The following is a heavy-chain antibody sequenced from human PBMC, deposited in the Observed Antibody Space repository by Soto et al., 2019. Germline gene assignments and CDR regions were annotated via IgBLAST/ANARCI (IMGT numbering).Heavy chain of an antibody. J-gene: IGHJ4*02. CDR2: IKEDGSEK. Sequence: EVQLVESGGGLVQPGGSLRLSCAASGFTCSTYWMTWVRQAPGKGLEWVANIKEDGSEKYYVDSVKGRFTISRDNAKNSLFLQMNSLRAEDTAVYYCASDTYGDYAYWGQGTLVTVSS. V-gene: IGHV3-7*01. D-gene: IGHD4-17*01. CDR3: ASDTYGDYAY. CDR1: GFTCSTYW.